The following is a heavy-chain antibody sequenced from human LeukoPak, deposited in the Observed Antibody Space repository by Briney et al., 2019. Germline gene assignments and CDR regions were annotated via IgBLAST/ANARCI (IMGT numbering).Heavy chain of an antibody. CDR3: ARGGYYDRSGHAFDI. Sequence: SETLSLTCTVSGGSISSYYWSWIRQPPGKGLEWIGYIYYSGSTNYNPSLKSRVTISVDTSKNQFSLKLSSVTAADTAVYYCARGGYYDRSGHAFDIWGQGTLVTVSS. V-gene: IGHV4-59*01. J-gene: IGHJ3*02. CDR1: GGSISSYY. D-gene: IGHD3-22*01. CDR2: IYYSGST.